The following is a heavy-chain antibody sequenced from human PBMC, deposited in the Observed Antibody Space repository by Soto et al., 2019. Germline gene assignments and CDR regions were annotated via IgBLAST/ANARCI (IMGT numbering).Heavy chain of an antibody. CDR1: GGSVSSGSYY. D-gene: IGHD3-22*01. Sequence: QVQLQESGPGLVKPSETLSLTCTVSGGSVSSGSYYWSWIRQPPGKGLEWIGYIYYSGSTNYNPSLKSRVTISVDTSKNQFSLKLSSVTAADTAVYYCAAGVYYYDSSGYWGNWFDPWGQGTLVTVSS. V-gene: IGHV4-61*01. CDR3: AAGVYYYDSSGYWGNWFDP. CDR2: IYYSGST. J-gene: IGHJ5*02.